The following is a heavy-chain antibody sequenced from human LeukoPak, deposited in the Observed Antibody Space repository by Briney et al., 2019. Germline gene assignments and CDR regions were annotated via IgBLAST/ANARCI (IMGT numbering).Heavy chain of an antibody. CDR3: ARSLKWNLVGFDY. J-gene: IGHJ4*02. Sequence: SLTPSCAPSTLTFSNNAMKWVRPADGRGLEWVSCISASGGTKLYADSVKGRFIISRDDSKNTLYVQMSSLRAEDTAVYYCARSLKWNLVGFDYWGQGTLVTVSS. D-gene: IGHD1-1*01. CDR1: TLTFSNNA. V-gene: IGHV3-23*01. CDR2: ISASGGTK.